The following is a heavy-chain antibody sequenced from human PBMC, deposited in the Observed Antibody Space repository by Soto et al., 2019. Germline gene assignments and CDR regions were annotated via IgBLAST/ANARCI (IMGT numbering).Heavy chain of an antibody. D-gene: IGHD3-10*01. Sequence: EVQLVESGGGLVQPGGSLRLSCAASGFTFSDYWMSWVRQAPGKGLECVAKIKRDGSEKYYVDPVKGRFTISRDNAKNSLYLQMNSRRAEDADVYYCATSMGRGGNDYWGQGTLVTVSS. V-gene: IGHV3-7*05. J-gene: IGHJ4*02. CDR1: GFTFSDYW. CDR2: IKRDGSEK. CDR3: ATSMGRGGNDY.